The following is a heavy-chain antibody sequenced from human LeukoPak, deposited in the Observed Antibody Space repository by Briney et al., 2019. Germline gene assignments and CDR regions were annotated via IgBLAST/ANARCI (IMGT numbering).Heavy chain of an antibody. CDR3: AKGPSQVLRFWRNGKAYYMDV. CDR2: IWYDGKHK. CDR1: GFTFSNYG. V-gene: IGHV3-33*06. D-gene: IGHD3-3*01. Sequence: PGRSLRLSCAASGFTFSNYGMHWVRQAPGRGLECVSVIWYDGKHKYYADSVKGRFNISRDNPKNTLYLQMNSLRAEDTAVYYCAKGPSQVLRFWRNGKAYYMDVWGKGTSVLVSS. J-gene: IGHJ6*03.